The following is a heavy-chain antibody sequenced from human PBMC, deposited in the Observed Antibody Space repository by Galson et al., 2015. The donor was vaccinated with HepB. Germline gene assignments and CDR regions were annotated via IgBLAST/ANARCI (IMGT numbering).Heavy chain of an antibody. CDR1: GFVFDHYG. Sequence: SLRLSCAASGFVFDHYGMHWVRQAPGKGLQWVALILHDAYAEYFADSVKGRFTISRDNSKNTVFLQMNSLSGEDTGAYYCAKARLEWEVRADAFDVWGQGTTVIVSS. CDR2: ILHDAYAE. V-gene: IGHV3-33*03. D-gene: IGHD3-3*01. J-gene: IGHJ3*01. CDR3: AKARLEWEVRADAFDV.